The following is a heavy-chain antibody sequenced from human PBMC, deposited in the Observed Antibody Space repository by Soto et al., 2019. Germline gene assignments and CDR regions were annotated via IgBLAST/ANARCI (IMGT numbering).Heavy chain of an antibody. CDR3: ARDSMAGSSSWYKGLLYYAMDV. CDR1: GYTFTSYG. J-gene: IGHJ6*02. CDR2: ISAYNGNT. D-gene: IGHD6-13*01. Sequence: VASVKVSCKASGYTFTSYGISWVRQAPGQGLEWMGWISAYNGNTNYAQKLQGRVTMTTDTSTSTAYMELRSLRSDDTAVYYCARDSMAGSSSWYKGLLYYAMDVWGQGTIVTVSS. V-gene: IGHV1-18*04.